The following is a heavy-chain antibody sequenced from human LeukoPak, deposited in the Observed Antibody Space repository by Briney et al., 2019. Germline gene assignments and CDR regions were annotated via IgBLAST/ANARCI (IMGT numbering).Heavy chain of an antibody. D-gene: IGHD3-22*01. V-gene: IGHV3-21*01. Sequence: PGGSLRLSCAASGFTFSSYSMNWVRQAPGKGLEWVSSISSSSSYIYYADSVKGRFTISRDNAKNSLYLQMNSLRAEDTAVYYCARERYDSSGYGFFDPWGQGTLVTVSS. J-gene: IGHJ5*02. CDR2: ISSSSSYI. CDR1: GFTFSSYS. CDR3: ARERYDSSGYGFFDP.